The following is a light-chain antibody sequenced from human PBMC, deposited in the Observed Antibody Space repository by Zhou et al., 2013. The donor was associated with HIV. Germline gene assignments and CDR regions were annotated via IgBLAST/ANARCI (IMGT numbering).Light chain of an antibody. J-gene: IGKJ4*01. V-gene: IGKV3-11*01. CDR1: QSVSSY. CDR2: DAS. CDR3: QQYGSSPLT. Sequence: EIVMTQSPATLSVSPGERATLSCRASQSVSSYLAWYQQKPGQAPRLLIYDASNRATGIPARFSGSGSGTDFTLTISSLEPEDFAVYYCQQYGSSPLTFGGGTKVEI.